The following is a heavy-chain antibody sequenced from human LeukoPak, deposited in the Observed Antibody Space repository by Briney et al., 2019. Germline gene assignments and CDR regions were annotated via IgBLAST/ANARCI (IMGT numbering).Heavy chain of an antibody. D-gene: IGHD6-19*01. Sequence: SVKVSCKASGGTFSSYAISWVRQAPGQGLEWMGGIIPIFGTANYAQKFQGRVTITADESTSTAYMELSSLRSEDTAVYYCARDEEQWLLHDYWGQGTLVTVSS. CDR2: IIPIFGTA. CDR1: GGTFSSYA. V-gene: IGHV1-69*13. CDR3: ARDEEQWLLHDY. J-gene: IGHJ4*02.